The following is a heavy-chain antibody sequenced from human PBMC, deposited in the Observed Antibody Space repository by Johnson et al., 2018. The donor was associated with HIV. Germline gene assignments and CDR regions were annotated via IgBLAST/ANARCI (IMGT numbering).Heavy chain of an antibody. Sequence: QVQLVESGGGVVQVGRSLRLSCEASGFTFSRYGMHWVRQAPGTGLEWVAVIWYDGSNKNYTESVKGRFSISRDNSKNTLYLQMNSLRAEDTAVYYCARDYSKVDAFDIWGQGTMVTVSS. CDR1: GFTFSRYG. CDR3: ARDYSKVDAFDI. CDR2: IWYDGSNK. J-gene: IGHJ3*02. V-gene: IGHV3-33*01. D-gene: IGHD1-26*01.